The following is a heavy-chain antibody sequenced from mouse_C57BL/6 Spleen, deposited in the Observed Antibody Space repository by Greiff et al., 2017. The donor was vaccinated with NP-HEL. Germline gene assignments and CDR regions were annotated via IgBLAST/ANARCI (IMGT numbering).Heavy chain of an antibody. Sequence: EVQLQQSGPVLVKPGASVKMSCKASGYTFTDYYMNWVKQSHRKSLEWIGVINPYNGGTSYNQKFKGKATLTVDKSSSTAYMELNSLTSEDSAVYYCARGLYDGYRYDYWGQGTTLTVSS. CDR1: GYTFTDYY. V-gene: IGHV1-19*01. J-gene: IGHJ2*01. CDR3: ARGLYDGYRYDY. D-gene: IGHD2-3*01. CDR2: INPYNGGT.